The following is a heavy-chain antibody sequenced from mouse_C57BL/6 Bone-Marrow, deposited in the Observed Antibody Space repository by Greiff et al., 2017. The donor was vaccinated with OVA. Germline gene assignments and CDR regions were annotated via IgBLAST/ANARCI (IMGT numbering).Heavy chain of an antibody. CDR3: TRWGFDY. Sequence: VQLQQSGAELVRPGASVTLSCKASGYTFTDYEMHWVKQTPVHGLEWIGAIDPETGGTAYNQKFKGKAILTADKSSSTAYIELRSLTSEDSAVYYCTRWGFDYWGQGTTLTVSS. J-gene: IGHJ2*01. CDR1: GYTFTDYE. V-gene: IGHV1-15*01. CDR2: IDPETGGT.